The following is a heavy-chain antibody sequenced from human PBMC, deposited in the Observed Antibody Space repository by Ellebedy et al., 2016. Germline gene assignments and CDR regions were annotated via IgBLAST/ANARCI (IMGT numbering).Heavy chain of an antibody. V-gene: IGHV1-46*01. Sequence: ASVKVSCKASGYIFTSYYLHWVRQAPGQGLEWMGIIDPSGGATTYAQRFQGRVTMTRDTSTSTVYMEVSSLRSKDTAVYYCARRAYSSSWLPYFDNWGQGTLVTVSS. CDR1: GYIFTSYY. J-gene: IGHJ4*02. CDR3: ARRAYSSSWLPYFDN. D-gene: IGHD6-13*01. CDR2: IDPSGGAT.